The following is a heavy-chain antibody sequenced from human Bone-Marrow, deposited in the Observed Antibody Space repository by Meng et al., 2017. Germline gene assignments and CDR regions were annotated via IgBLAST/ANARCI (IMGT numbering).Heavy chain of an antibody. V-gene: IGHV3-30*01. CDR1: GFTFSSYA. CDR3: ARAKNYYGDYVFGY. Sequence: GRSLRLSCAASGFTFSSYAMHWVRQAPGKGLEWVAVISYDGSNKYYADSVKGRFTISRDNSKNTLYLQMNSLRAEDTAVYYCARAKNYYGDYVFGYWGQGTLVTVS. J-gene: IGHJ4*02. CDR2: ISYDGSNK. D-gene: IGHD4-17*01.